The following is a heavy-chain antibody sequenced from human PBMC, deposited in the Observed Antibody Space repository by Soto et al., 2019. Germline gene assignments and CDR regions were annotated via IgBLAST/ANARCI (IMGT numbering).Heavy chain of an antibody. J-gene: IGHJ1*01. Sequence: SETLSRACPFSGGSIRSYYWSWIRQPPGKELDLIGYIYYSGSTNYNPSLKSRVTISVDTSKNQFSLKLSSVTAADTAVYYCASVFTSGWIHFWGQGALVTVSS. V-gene: IGHV4-59*01. CDR3: ASVFTSGWIHF. CDR2: IYYSGST. CDR1: GGSIRSYY. D-gene: IGHD6-19*01.